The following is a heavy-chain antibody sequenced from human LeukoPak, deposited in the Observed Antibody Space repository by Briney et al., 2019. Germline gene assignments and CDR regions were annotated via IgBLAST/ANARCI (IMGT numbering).Heavy chain of an antibody. CDR3: AREGYCSGGSCYSGASNWFDP. J-gene: IGHJ5*02. V-gene: IGHV4-59*01. D-gene: IGHD2-15*01. CDR2: IYYSGST. CDR1: GGSISSYY. Sequence: PSETLSLTCTVSGGSISSYYWSWIRQPPGKGLEWIGYIYYSGSTNYNPSLKSRVTISVDTSKNQFSLKLGSVTAADTAVYYCAREGYCSGGSCYSGASNWFDPWGQGTLVTVSS.